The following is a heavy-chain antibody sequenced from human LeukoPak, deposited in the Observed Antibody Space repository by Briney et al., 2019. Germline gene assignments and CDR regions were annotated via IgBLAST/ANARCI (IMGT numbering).Heavy chain of an antibody. D-gene: IGHD6-6*01. J-gene: IGHJ6*03. CDR2: ISGNGIST. CDR3: AKEASSNYYYYYSMDV. V-gene: IGHV3-23*01. Sequence: GGSLRLSCAASGFTFTNYAMSWVRQAPGKGLEWVSGISGNGISTYYADSVKGRFTISRDNSKSTLYLQMDSMRADDTAVYYCAKEASSNYYYYYSMDVWGKGTTVTVSS. CDR1: GFTFTNYA.